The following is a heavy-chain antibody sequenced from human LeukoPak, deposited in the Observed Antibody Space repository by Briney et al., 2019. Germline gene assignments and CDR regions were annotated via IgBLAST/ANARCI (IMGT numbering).Heavy chain of an antibody. D-gene: IGHD2-2*01. CDR1: GFTFSSYG. J-gene: IGHJ4*02. CDR3: ARTSRDFCSSTSCLRGFDY. CDR2: ISFDGNNQ. Sequence: PGGSLRLSCAASGFTFSSYGMHWVRQAPGKGLDWVATISFDGNNQYYADSVKGRFTISRDNSKSTLYLQMNSLRAEDTAMYYCARTSRDFCSSTSCLRGFDYWGQGTLVTVSS. V-gene: IGHV3-30*03.